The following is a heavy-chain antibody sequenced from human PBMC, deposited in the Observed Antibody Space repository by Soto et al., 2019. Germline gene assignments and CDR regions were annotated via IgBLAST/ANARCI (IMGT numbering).Heavy chain of an antibody. Sequence: GGSLRLSCGACGFTVSSYARSWVRPAPGKGLEWVSAISGSGGSTYYADSVKGRFTISPHNSKITLYLNMNSLRAEDTGLYYCAKELEYGSRAYGYRGQGNLVTVSS. V-gene: IGHV3-23*01. D-gene: IGHD3-10*01. CDR1: GFTVSSYA. J-gene: IGHJ1*01. CDR2: ISGSGGST. CDR3: AKELEYGSRAYGY.